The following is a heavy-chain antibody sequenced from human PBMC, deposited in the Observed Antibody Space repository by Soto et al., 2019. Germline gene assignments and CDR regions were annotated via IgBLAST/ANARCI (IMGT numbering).Heavy chain of an antibody. D-gene: IGHD6-6*01. CDR2: IYYSGST. CDR3: ARQRAIAARRGFWFDP. CDR1: GGSISGGGYY. V-gene: IGHV4-31*03. J-gene: IGHJ5*02. Sequence: QVQLQESGPGLVKPSQTLSLTCTVSGGSISGGGYYWSWIRQHPGKGLEWIGYIYYSGSTYYNPSLKSRVTISVDTSKNQFSLKLSSVTAADTAVYYCARQRAIAARRGFWFDPWGQGTLVTVSS.